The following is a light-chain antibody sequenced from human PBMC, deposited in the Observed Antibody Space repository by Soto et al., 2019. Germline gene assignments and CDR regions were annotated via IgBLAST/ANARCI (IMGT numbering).Light chain of an antibody. CDR1: QSISSW. J-gene: IGKJ1*01. Sequence: IQMTQSPSTLSASVGDRVPITCRASQSISSWLAWYQQKPGKAPKLLIYKASSLESGVPSRFIGSGSGTECTLTISSLQPDDVATYYCQQYNSYSWTFGQGTKVDIK. V-gene: IGKV1-5*03. CDR2: KAS. CDR3: QQYNSYSWT.